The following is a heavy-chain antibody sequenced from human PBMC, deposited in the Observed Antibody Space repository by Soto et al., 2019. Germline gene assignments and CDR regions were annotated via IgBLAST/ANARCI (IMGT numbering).Heavy chain of an antibody. V-gene: IGHV3-23*01. CDR3: AKFAYDSSGAFDY. CDR1: GFTFSSYA. J-gene: IGHJ4*02. D-gene: IGHD3-22*01. CDR2: ISGSGGST. Sequence: HPGGSLRLSCAASGFTFSSYAMSWVRQAPGKGLEWVSAISGSGGSTYYADSVKGRFTISSDNSKNTLYLQMNSLRAEDTAVYYCAKFAYDSSGAFDYWGQGTLVTVSS.